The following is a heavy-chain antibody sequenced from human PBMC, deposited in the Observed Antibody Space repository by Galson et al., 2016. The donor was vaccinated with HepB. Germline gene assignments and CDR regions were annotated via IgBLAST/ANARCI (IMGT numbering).Heavy chain of an antibody. D-gene: IGHD5-24*01. J-gene: IGHJ4*02. CDR2: INADNGNT. CDR1: GYTFTTYA. V-gene: IGHV1-3*01. CDR3: TRNAGGYKFGD. Sequence: SVKVSCKASGYTFTTYAIHWVRQAPGHRLEWMGWINADNGNTKYSQKFQGRVTIIRDTSANIAYMELGSLISEDTAVYYCTRNAGGYKFGDWGQGTLVTVSS.